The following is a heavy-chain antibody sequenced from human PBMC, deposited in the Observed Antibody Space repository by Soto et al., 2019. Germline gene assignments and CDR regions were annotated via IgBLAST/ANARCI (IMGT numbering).Heavy chain of an antibody. Sequence: ASVKVSCKASGYTFTSYYMHWVRQAPGQGLEWMGIINPSSGSTSYAQKFQGRVTMTRDTSTSTVYMELSSLRSEDTAVYYCARVHDYGDPHFDLDYWGQGTLVTVSS. CDR2: INPSSGST. D-gene: IGHD4-17*01. V-gene: IGHV1-46*03. J-gene: IGHJ4*02. CDR1: GYTFTSYY. CDR3: ARVHDYGDPHFDLDY.